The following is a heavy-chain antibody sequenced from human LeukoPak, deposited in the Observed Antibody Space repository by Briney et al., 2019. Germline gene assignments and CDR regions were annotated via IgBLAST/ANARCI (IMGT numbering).Heavy chain of an antibody. Sequence: VSLTRTSSGSRFTFSSNAMSRDPQAPGNGRKWVTAISGSGSSTYYADSVKVRFTSARDNSKATLYLQMISLRAEDTAVYYCAKGPTKIYCSSPSCYAFGDYGVDVWGQGTTVTVSS. V-gene: IGHV3-23*01. CDR1: RFTFSSNA. CDR2: ISGSGSST. D-gene: IGHD2-2*01. CDR3: AKGPTKIYCSSPSCYAFGDYGVDV. J-gene: IGHJ6*02.